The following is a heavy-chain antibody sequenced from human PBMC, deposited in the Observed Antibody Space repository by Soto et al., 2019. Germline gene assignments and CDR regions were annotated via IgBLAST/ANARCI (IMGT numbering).Heavy chain of an antibody. CDR2: IGGGGGGT. D-gene: IGHD2-2*01. J-gene: IGHJ4*02. CDR3: ATDATGSSWLSDY. Sequence: PCVSLRLSWSASGCPFSIYAMSWVRQAPGKVLEWVSTIGGGGGGTSCADCVRGRFTISRDNSKNTLYLQMNSLRAEDTAVYYCATDATGSSWLSDYWGLGTLVTASS. CDR1: GCPFSIYA. V-gene: IGHV3-23*01.